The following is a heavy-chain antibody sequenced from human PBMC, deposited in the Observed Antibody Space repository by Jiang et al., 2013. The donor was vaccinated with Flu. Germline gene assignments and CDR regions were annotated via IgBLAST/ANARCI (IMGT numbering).Heavy chain of an antibody. CDR2: IYWDDDK. J-gene: IGHJ5*02. V-gene: IGHV2-5*02. D-gene: IGHD3-16*01. CDR3: AHAQTFARVNWFDP. Sequence: PPGKALEWLALIYWDDDKRYSPSLKSRLTITKDTSKNQVVLTMTNMDPVDTATYYCAHAQTFARVNWFDPWGQGTLVTVSS.